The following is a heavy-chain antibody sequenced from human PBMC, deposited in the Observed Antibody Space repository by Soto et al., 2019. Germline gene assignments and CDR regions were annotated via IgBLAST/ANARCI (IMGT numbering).Heavy chain of an antibody. D-gene: IGHD4-17*01. Sequence: GGSLRLSCAASGFTFSSYAMHWVRQAPGKGLEWVAVISYDGSNKYYADSVKGRFTISRDNSKNTLYLQMNSLRAEDTAVYYGARLAFITWRVSTVDYYGMDVWGQGTTVTVSS. CDR2: ISYDGSNK. CDR3: ARLAFITWRVSTVDYYGMDV. J-gene: IGHJ6*02. CDR1: GFTFSSYA. V-gene: IGHV3-30-3*01.